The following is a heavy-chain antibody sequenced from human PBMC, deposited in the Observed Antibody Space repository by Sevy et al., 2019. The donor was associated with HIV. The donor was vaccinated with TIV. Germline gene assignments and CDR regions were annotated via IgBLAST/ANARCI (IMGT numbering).Heavy chain of an antibody. Sequence: GWSLRLSCAASGFNFSDYAMGWVRQAPGKGLECVSAISGGGSRTHYADSVKGRFTISRDNSKNRLYLQMNSLKADDTAIYYCAPFDYWGQGILVTVSS. CDR2: ISGGGSRT. CDR3: APFDY. J-gene: IGHJ4*02. CDR1: GFNFSDYA. V-gene: IGHV3-23*01.